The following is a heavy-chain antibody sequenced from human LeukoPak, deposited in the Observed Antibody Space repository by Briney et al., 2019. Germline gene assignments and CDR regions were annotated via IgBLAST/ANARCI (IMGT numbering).Heavy chain of an antibody. CDR2: IYSGGST. Sequence: PGGSLRLSCAASGFTVSSNYMSWVRQAPGKGLEWVSVIYSGGSTYYADSVKGRFTISRDNSKNTLYLQMNSLRAEDTAVYYCARGRFLEWPTFFDYWGQGILVTVSS. V-gene: IGHV3-53*01. CDR1: GFTVSSNY. D-gene: IGHD3-3*01. CDR3: ARGRFLEWPTFFDY. J-gene: IGHJ4*02.